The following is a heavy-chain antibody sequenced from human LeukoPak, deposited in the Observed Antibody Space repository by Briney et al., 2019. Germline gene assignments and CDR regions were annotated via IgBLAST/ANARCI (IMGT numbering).Heavy chain of an antibody. D-gene: IGHD3-22*01. CDR1: GGTFITYA. CDR2: IIPILGIA. Sequence: SVTVSCKASGGTFITYAISWVRQAPGQGLEWMGRIIPILGIANYAQKFQGRVTITADKFTSTAYRELSSLRSEDTAVYYCASDYDSRVDYWGQGTLVTVSS. J-gene: IGHJ4*02. CDR3: ASDYDSRVDY. V-gene: IGHV1-69*04.